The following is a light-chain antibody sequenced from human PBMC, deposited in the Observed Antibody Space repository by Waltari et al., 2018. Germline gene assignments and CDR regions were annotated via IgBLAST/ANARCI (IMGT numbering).Light chain of an antibody. CDR3: CSYAGSYTFV. V-gene: IGLV2-11*01. Sequence: QSALTQPRSVSGSPGQSVTISYSGTSSAIGNSNFVSWYQQHPGNAPKLLIYDVVKRPSGVPDRFSGSKSGNTASLTISGLQTEDEGDYYCCSYAGSYTFVFGGGTQLTVL. CDR2: DVV. J-gene: IGLJ7*01. CDR1: SSAIGNSNF.